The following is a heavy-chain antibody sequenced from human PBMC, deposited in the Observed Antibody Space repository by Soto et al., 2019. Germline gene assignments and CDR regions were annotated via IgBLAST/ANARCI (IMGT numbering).Heavy chain of an antibody. CDR2: ISGSGGST. V-gene: IGHV3-23*01. Sequence: EVQLLESGGGLVQPGGSLRLSCAASGFTFSGYAMSWVRQAPGKGLEWVSAISGSGGSTYYADSVKGRFTISRDNSKNTLYLQMNSLRAEDTAVYYCAKSGYSSSWYVEETNWFDPWGQGTLVTVSS. CDR1: GFTFSGYA. CDR3: AKSGYSSSWYVEETNWFDP. J-gene: IGHJ5*02. D-gene: IGHD6-13*01.